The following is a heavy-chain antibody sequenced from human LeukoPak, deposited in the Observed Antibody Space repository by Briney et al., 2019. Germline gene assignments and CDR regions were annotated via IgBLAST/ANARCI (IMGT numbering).Heavy chain of an antibody. Sequence: GGSLRLSCAASGFTFSSYAMSWVRQAPGKGLEWVSAISGSGGSTYYADSVKGRFTISRDNSKNTLYLQMNSLRAEDTAVYYCAKDGGYYDFWSGNSGFDYWGQGTLVTVSS. CDR3: AKDGGYYDFWSGNSGFDY. CDR2: ISGSGGST. J-gene: IGHJ4*02. V-gene: IGHV3-23*01. CDR1: GFTFSSYA. D-gene: IGHD3-3*01.